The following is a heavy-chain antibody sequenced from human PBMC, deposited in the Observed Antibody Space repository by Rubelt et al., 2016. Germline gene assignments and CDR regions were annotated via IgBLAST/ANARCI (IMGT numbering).Heavy chain of an antibody. V-gene: IGHV4-39*07. J-gene: IGHJ3*02. CDR2: VFYSGTA. D-gene: IGHD3-3*01. CDR3: ARAEVTFFGIMTHGAFDI. CDR1: GGSTSSSSYY. Sequence: QVQLQQSGPGLVKPSETLSLTCSVSGGSTSSSSYYWAWIRQPPGKGLEWIGSVFYSGTAYYNPSVKSRVTLPVDTSKNQFSMELTSVTAADTAVYYCARAEVTFFGIMTHGAFDIWGQGTKVTVSS.